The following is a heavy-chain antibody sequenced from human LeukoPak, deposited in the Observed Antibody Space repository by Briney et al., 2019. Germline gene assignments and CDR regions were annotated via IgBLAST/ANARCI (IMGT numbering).Heavy chain of an antibody. CDR3: ARFKALPYYYYGMDV. CDR1: GYTFTSYG. CDR2: ISAYNGNT. V-gene: IGHV1-18*01. Sequence: ASVTVSCTASGYTFTSYGISWVRQAPIQGLEWMGWISAYNGNTNYAQKLQGRVTMTTDTSTSTAYMELRSLRSDDTAVYYCARFKALPYYYYGMDVWGQGTTVTVSS. J-gene: IGHJ6*02.